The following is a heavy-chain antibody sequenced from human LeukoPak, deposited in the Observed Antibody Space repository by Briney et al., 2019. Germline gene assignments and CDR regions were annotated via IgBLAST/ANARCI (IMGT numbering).Heavy chain of an antibody. D-gene: IGHD6-13*01. V-gene: IGHV3-21*01. J-gene: IGHJ1*01. CDR1: GFNFSTYG. Sequence: GGSLRLSCAASGFNFSTYGMNWVRQAPGKGLEWVASISSSSPYIYYANSVRGRFTISRDNAKNSLFLQMNSLRAEDTAVYYCARDHSSMRGYFQHWGQGTLVTVSS. CDR3: ARDHSSMRGYFQH. CDR2: ISSSSPYI.